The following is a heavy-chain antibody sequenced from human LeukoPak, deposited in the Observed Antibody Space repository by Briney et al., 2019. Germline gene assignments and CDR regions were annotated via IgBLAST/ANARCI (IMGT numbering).Heavy chain of an antibody. J-gene: IGHJ3*02. CDR2: INWIGGST. CDR1: GFTFDDYG. CDR3: VRSTSYYDTSGYSRGAFDI. D-gene: IGHD3-22*01. Sequence: GGSLRLSCAASGFTFDDYGMSWVRQAPGKGLEWVSGINWIGGSTGYADSVKGRFTISRDNAKNSLYLLVNSLRAEDTALYHCVRSTSYYDTSGYSRGAFDIWGQGTMVTVSS. V-gene: IGHV3-20*01.